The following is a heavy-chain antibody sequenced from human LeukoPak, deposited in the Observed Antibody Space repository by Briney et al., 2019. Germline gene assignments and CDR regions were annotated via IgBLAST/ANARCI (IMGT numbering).Heavy chain of an antibody. D-gene: IGHD3-9*01. V-gene: IGHV4-34*01. CDR1: GGSFSGHY. CDR3: ARGLKYYDILTGYWYYFDY. Sequence: SETLSLTCAVYGGSFSGHYWSWIRQPPGKGLEWIGKINHSGSTNYNPSLKSRVTISVDTSKNQFSLKLSSVTAADTAVYYCARGLKYYDILTGYWYYFDYWGQGTLVTVSS. J-gene: IGHJ4*02. CDR2: INHSGST.